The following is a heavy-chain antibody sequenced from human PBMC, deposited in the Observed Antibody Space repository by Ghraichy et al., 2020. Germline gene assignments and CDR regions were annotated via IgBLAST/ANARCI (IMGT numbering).Heavy chain of an antibody. J-gene: IGHJ5*02. Sequence: SETLSLTSSVSGGSISSHYWSWIRQPPGKGLEWIGYIYYSGGTNYKPSLNSRVTISADTSNKQFSLKLRSVTAADAAVYYCARHEYGYRWFDPWGQGTLVTVSS. CDR2: IYYSGGT. CDR1: GGSISSHY. V-gene: IGHV4-59*08. CDR3: ARHEYGYRWFDP. D-gene: IGHD4-17*01.